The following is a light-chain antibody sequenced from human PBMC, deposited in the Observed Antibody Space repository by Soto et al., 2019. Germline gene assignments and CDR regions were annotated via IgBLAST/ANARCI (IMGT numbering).Light chain of an antibody. CDR1: QTIYSN. CDR3: QQYQNLWT. J-gene: IGKJ1*01. Sequence: IQLTQSPATLSVSPSERASPXLRASQTIYSNVAWYQQRPGQAPRLLIYRASARATGIPARFSGSGSGTEFTLTIGSLQSEDSAVYYCQQYQNLWTFGQGTKVDIK. V-gene: IGKV3-15*01. CDR2: RAS.